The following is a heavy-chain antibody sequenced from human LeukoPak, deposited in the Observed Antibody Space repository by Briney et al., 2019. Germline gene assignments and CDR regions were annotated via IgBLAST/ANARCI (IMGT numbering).Heavy chain of an antibody. CDR1: GFTFSSYS. CDR3: AREGEGGFEENYYDSSGYFDY. D-gene: IGHD3-22*01. CDR2: ISYDGSNK. V-gene: IGHV3-30*03. Sequence: PGGSLRLSCAASGFTFSSYSMNWVRQAPGKGLEWVAVISYDGSNKYYADSVKGRFTISRDNSKNTLYLQMNSLRAEDTAVYYCAREGEGGFEENYYDSSGYFDYWGQGTLVTVSS. J-gene: IGHJ4*02.